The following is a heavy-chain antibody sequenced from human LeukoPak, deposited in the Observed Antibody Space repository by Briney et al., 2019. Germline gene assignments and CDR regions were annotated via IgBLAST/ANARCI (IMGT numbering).Heavy chain of an antibody. D-gene: IGHD3-10*01. V-gene: IGHV3-21*04. CDR2: ISSSSSYI. CDR3: AKVAGWFGESYLDY. J-gene: IGHJ4*02. CDR1: GFTFSSYS. Sequence: GGSLRLSCAASGFTFSSYSMNWVRQAPGKGLEWVSSISSSSSYIYYADSVKGRFTISRGNSKNTLYLQMNSLRAEDTAVYYCAKVAGWFGESYLDYWGQGTLVTVSS.